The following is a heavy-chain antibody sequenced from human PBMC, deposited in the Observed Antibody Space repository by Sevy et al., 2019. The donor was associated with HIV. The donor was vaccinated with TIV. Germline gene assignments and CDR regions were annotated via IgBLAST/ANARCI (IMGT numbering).Heavy chain of an antibody. D-gene: IGHD2-2*01. CDR1: GYIFNTYG. CDR3: ARDSMPLIQGIIMTPYLYGMDV. J-gene: IGHJ6*02. CDR2: ISGFNDNT. V-gene: IGHV1-18*01. Sequence: ASVKVSCKAYGYIFNTYGISWVRQAPGQGLEWMGWISGFNDNTHFAPKVKGRVTMTTDTSTITAYMELRSLSSDDTAVYDCARDSMPLIQGIIMTPYLYGMDVWGQGTTVTVSS.